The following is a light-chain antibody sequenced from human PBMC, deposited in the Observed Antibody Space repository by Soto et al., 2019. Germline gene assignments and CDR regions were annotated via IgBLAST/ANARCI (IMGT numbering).Light chain of an antibody. Sequence: EKVMTQSPATLSVSPGERVTLSCRASQSVSSNLAWYQQKPGQAPRLLIYGASTRASGIPARFSGSGSGTEFTLTISSLQSEDFAVYYCQQYNKWPLSYDFGQGTKVEIK. CDR2: GAS. V-gene: IGKV3-15*01. CDR1: QSVSSN. J-gene: IGKJ2*01. CDR3: QQYNKWPLSYD.